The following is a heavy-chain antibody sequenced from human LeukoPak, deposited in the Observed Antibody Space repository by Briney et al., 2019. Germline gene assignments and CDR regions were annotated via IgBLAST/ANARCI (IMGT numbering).Heavy chain of an antibody. Sequence: SQTLSLTCTVSGGSISPYYWSWIRQPPGKGLEWIGYIYSSGSTNYNPSLKSRVTISVDTSKNQFSLKLRSVTAADTAVYYCARGVKIEYSSSSRNWYLDLWGRGTLVTVSS. CDR2: IYSSGST. CDR1: GGSISPYY. CDR3: ARGVKIEYSSSSRNWYLDL. D-gene: IGHD6-6*01. V-gene: IGHV4-59*08. J-gene: IGHJ2*01.